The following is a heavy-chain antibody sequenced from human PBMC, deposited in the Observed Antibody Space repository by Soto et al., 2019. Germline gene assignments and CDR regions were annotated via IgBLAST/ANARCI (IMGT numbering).Heavy chain of an antibody. CDR2: ISAYNGNT. CDR3: ARGEKFCTNGVCSFYGMDV. D-gene: IGHD2-8*01. CDR1: GYTFTSYG. V-gene: IGHV1-18*01. J-gene: IGHJ6*02. Sequence: ASVKVSCKASGYTFTSYGISWVRQAPGQGLEWMGWISAYNGNTNYAQKFQGRVTMTTDTSTSTAYMELRSLRSDDAAVYYCARGEKFCTNGVCSFYGMDVGGQGTTVPVS.